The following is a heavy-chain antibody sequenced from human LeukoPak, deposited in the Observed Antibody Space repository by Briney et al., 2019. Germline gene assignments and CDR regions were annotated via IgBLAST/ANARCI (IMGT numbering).Heavy chain of an antibody. D-gene: IGHD5-12*01. CDR3: ARRRYSGYDFDY. CDR2: IYYSGST. V-gene: IGHV4-39*01. J-gene: IGHJ4*02. Sequence: SETLSLTCAVSGGSISSSSYSWGWIRQPPGKGLEWIGSIYYSGSTYYNPSLKSRVTISVDTSKNQFSLKLSPVTAADTAVYYCARRRYSGYDFDYWGQGTLVTVSS. CDR1: GGSISSSSYS.